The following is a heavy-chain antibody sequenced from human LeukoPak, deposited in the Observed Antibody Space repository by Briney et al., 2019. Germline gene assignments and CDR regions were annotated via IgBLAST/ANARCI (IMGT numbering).Heavy chain of an antibody. Sequence: SGGSLRLSCAASGFTISSYWMHWVRKAPGKGLVWVSRINSDGYSITYADSVKGRFTISRDNAKNTLYLQMNSLIAEDTAVYFCTRAGYSSGFDSWGQGTLVTVSS. CDR1: GFTISSYW. V-gene: IGHV3-74*03. CDR3: TRAGYSSGFDS. D-gene: IGHD6-19*01. J-gene: IGHJ5*01. CDR2: INSDGYSI.